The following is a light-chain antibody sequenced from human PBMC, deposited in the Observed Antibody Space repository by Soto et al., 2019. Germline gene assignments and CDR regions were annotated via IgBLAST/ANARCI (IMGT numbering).Light chain of an antibody. CDR3: QQSYSTPWT. V-gene: IGKV1-39*01. Sequence: DFQVTQSPSSLSAYVGDRVTITCRASQSISSYLNWYQQKPGKAPKLLIYAASSLQSGVPSRFSGSGSGTDFTLTISSLQPEDFATYYCQQSYSTPWTFGQGTKVEIK. J-gene: IGKJ1*01. CDR2: AAS. CDR1: QSISSY.